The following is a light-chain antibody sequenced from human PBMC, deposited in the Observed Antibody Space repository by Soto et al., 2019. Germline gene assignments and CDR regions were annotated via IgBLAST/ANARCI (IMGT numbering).Light chain of an antibody. J-gene: IGKJ1*01. CDR2: GAS. CDR3: QQFRNWPWT. V-gene: IGKV3D-15*01. Sequence: IVLTQSPCTLSVSPLYRVTLSFMASQSISINLAWYQHKPGQAPRLLIHGASTRATGVPARISGSGSGTEFTLTISSLQSEDFAVYYCQQFRNWPWTFGQGTKVDIK. CDR1: QSISIN.